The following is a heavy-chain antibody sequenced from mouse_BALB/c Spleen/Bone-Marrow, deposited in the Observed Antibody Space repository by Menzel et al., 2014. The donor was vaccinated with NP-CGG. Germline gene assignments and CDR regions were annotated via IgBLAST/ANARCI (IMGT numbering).Heavy chain of an antibody. Sequence: EVKVEESGGGLVQPGGSLKLSCAASGFDFSRYWMSWVRQAPGKGLEWIGEINPDSRTINYSPSLKYKFIISRDNAKNTLYLRLNKVRSGDTALYYCARPDYYGYLNYWGQGTTLTVSS. CDR1: GFDFSRYW. J-gene: IGHJ2*01. CDR2: INPDSRTI. CDR3: ARPDYYGYLNY. D-gene: IGHD1-1*01. V-gene: IGHV4-1*02.